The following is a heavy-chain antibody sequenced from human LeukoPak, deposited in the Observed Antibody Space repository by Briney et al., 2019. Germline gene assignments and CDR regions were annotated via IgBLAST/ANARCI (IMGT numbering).Heavy chain of an antibody. V-gene: IGHV3-21*01. CDR3: ARATVVTFFDY. CDR1: GFTFSSYS. J-gene: IGHJ4*02. D-gene: IGHD4-23*01. Sequence: PGGSLRLSCAASGFTFSSYSMNWDRQAQGKGLEWVSSISSSSSYIYYADSVKGRFTISRDNAKNSLYLQMISLIAEDTDVYYCARATVVTFFDYWGQGTLVTVSA. CDR2: ISSSSSYI.